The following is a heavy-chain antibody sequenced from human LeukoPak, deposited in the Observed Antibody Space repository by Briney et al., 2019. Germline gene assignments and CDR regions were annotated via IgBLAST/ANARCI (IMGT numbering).Heavy chain of an antibody. J-gene: IGHJ4*02. V-gene: IGHV3-23*01. D-gene: IGHD3-3*01. Sequence: LTGGSLRLSCAASGFTFSSYAMSWVRQAPGKGLEWVSAISGSGGSTYYADSVKGRFTISRDNAKNTVYLQMNSLRAADTAVYYCAKPYYDFWSGYSARDYWGQGTLVTVSS. CDR1: GFTFSSYA. CDR2: ISGSGGST. CDR3: AKPYYDFWSGYSARDY.